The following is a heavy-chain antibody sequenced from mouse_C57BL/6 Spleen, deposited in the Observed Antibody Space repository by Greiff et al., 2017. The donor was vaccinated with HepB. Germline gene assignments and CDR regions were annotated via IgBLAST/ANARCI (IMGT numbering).Heavy chain of an antibody. J-gene: IGHJ4*01. CDR1: GYTFTEYT. CDR3: ARHEMRYYYGNDGYAMDY. Sequence: QVQLQQSGAELVKPGASVKLSCKASGYTFTEYTIHWVKQRSGQGLEWIGWFYPGSGSIKYNEKFKDKATLTADKSSSTVYMELSRLTSEDLAVYFCARHEMRYYYGNDGYAMDYWGQGTSVTVSS. CDR2: FYPGSGSI. V-gene: IGHV1-62-2*01. D-gene: IGHD2-2*01.